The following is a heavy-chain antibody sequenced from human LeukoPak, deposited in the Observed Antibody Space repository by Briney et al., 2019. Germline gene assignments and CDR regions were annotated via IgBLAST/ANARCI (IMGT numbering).Heavy chain of an antibody. CDR2: INPNSGGT. Sequence: ASVKVSCKASGYTFTGYYMHWVRQAPRQGLEWMGWINPNSGGTNYAQKFQGRVTMTRDMSTSTVYMELSSLRSEDTAVYYCARDVRYCGGDCYYFDYWGQGTLVTVSS. D-gene: IGHD2-21*02. CDR1: GYTFTGYY. J-gene: IGHJ4*02. CDR3: ARDVRYCGGDCYYFDY. V-gene: IGHV1-2*02.